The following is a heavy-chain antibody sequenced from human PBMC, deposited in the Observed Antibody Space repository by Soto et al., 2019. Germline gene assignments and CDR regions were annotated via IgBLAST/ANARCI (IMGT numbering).Heavy chain of an antibody. Sequence: PSETLSLTCAVSGCSISSGGYYWGWIRQPPGKGLEWIGSIYYSGSPYYNPSLKSRVTITKDTSKNQVVLTMTNMDPVDTATYYCAHGVGSGNSAYFHHWGQGTLVTVSS. CDR2: IYYSGSP. CDR3: AHGVGSGNSAYFHH. V-gene: IGHV4-39*06. D-gene: IGHD3-3*01. CDR1: GCSISSGGYY. J-gene: IGHJ1*01.